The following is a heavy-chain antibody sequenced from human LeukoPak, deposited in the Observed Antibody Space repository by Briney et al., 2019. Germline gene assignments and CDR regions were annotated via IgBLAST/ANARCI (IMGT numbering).Heavy chain of an antibody. CDR2: INTDGSST. Sequence: GGSLRLSCAASGFTFSSYWVHWVRQAPGKGLVWVSRINTDGSSTNYADSVKGRFTISRDNAKNTLYLQMNSLRVEDTAVYYCAKDYVSGDGYWDFDYWGQGTLVTVSS. J-gene: IGHJ4*02. V-gene: IGHV3-74*01. CDR3: AKDYVSGDGYWDFDY. CDR1: GFTFSSYW. D-gene: IGHD5-24*01.